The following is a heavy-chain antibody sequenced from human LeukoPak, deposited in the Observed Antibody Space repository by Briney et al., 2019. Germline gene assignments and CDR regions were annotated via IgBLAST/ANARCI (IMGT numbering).Heavy chain of an antibody. CDR2: IHHSGNT. Sequence: SETLSLTCAVSGGSVSSDNWWSWVRQPPGKGLEWTGEIHHSGNTNYSPSLKSRVTISLDKSRNQFSLKLNSVTAADTAVYYCAEAGVWLPAVWGQGTLVTVSS. V-gene: IGHV4-4*02. CDR1: GGSVSSDNW. J-gene: IGHJ4*02. D-gene: IGHD3-9*01. CDR3: AEAGVWLPAV.